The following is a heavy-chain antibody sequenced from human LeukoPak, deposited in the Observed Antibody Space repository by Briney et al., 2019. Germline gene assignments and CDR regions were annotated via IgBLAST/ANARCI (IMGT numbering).Heavy chain of an antibody. J-gene: IGHJ4*02. CDR2: IYSSGVT. CDR3: ARHDNVPVIRHGFDH. D-gene: IGHD2-8*01. Sequence: PCETLSLTCTVSGGSINNYYWSWIRQPPGKGLEWLGYIYSSGVTNYNPSLQSRVTISIDTSKNQFSLKVSSVTAADTAVYYCARHDNVPVIRHGFDHWGQGTLVTVSS. CDR1: GGSINNYY. V-gene: IGHV4-59*08.